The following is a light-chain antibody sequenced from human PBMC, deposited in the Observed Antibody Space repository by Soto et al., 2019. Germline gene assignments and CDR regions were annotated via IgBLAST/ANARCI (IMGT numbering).Light chain of an antibody. Sequence: EIVLTQSPGTLSLPQGERATVSCRASPSVSSSLAWYQQKPGQAPRLLIYGASSRANGIPDRFSGSGSGTDFTLTITRLEPEDFAVYSCQQYGTSPITFGKGTRLDIQ. V-gene: IGKV3-20*01. CDR2: GAS. J-gene: IGKJ5*01. CDR1: PSVSSS. CDR3: QQYGTSPIT.